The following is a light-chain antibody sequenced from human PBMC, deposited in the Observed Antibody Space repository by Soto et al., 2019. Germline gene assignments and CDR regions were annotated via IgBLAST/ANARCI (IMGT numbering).Light chain of an antibody. V-gene: IGLV1-40*01. Sequence: QFVLTQPPSVSGAPGQGVTISCTGASSNIGAGYDVHWYHQIPGTAPKLLMYASSNRPSGVPDRFSGSKSGTSASLAITGLQAEDEGEYYCQSYDSSLSGVVFGGGTKLTVL. CDR2: ASS. J-gene: IGLJ2*01. CDR3: QSYDSSLSGVV. CDR1: SSNIGAGYD.